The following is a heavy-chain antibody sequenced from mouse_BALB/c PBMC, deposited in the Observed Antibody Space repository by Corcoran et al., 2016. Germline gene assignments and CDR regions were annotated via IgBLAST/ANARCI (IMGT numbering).Heavy chain of an antibody. V-gene: IGHV4-1*02. CDR1: GFDFSRYW. D-gene: IGHD1-1*01. Sequence: EVKLLESGGGLVQPGGSLKLSCAASGFDFSRYWMSWVRQAPGKGLEWIGEINPDSSTINYTPSLKDKFIISRDNAKNTRYLQMNKVRSEDTALYYCARLLRYAMDYWGQGTSVTVSS. CDR2: INPDSSTI. J-gene: IGHJ4*01. CDR3: ARLLRYAMDY.